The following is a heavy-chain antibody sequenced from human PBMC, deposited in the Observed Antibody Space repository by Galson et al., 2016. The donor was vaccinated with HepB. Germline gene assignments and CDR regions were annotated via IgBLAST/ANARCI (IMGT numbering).Heavy chain of an antibody. Sequence: SLRLSCAASGFAFGSHWMHWVRQVPGKGLVWVSRINSDGTISNYADYVKGRFTISRDNAKNTLYLQMNSLRVGDTAVYYCGRDHSVVLTTAYNWFDPWGQGTLVTVSS. V-gene: IGHV3-74*01. J-gene: IGHJ5*02. D-gene: IGHD4-23*01. CDR2: INSDGTIS. CDR1: GFAFGSHW. CDR3: GRDHSVVLTTAYNWFDP.